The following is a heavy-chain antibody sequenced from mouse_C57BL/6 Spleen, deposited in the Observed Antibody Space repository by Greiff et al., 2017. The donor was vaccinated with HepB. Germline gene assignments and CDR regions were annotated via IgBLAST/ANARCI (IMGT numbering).Heavy chain of an antibody. CDR3: GRGNYYGSWFAY. Sequence: VQLQQSGAELVKPGASVKMSCKASGYTFTTYPIEWMKQNHGKSLEWIGNFHPYNDDTKYNEKFKGKATLTVDKSSSTVYLELSRLTSDDSAVYYCGRGNYYGSWFAYWGQGTLVTVSA. CDR2: FHPYNDDT. CDR1: GYTFTTYP. V-gene: IGHV1-47*01. D-gene: IGHD1-1*01. J-gene: IGHJ3*01.